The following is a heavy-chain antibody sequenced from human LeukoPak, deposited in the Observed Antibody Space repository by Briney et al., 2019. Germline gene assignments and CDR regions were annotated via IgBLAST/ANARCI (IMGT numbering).Heavy chain of an antibody. Sequence: SETLSLTCAVSGGSISSSNWWSWARQPPGKGLEWIGSIYHSGSTYYNPSLKSRVTISVDTSKNQFSLKLSSVTAADTAVYYCARYSGSLPSDYWGQGTLVTVSS. CDR2: IYHSGST. V-gene: IGHV4-4*02. J-gene: IGHJ4*02. CDR3: ARYSGSLPSDY. D-gene: IGHD1-26*01. CDR1: GGSISSSNW.